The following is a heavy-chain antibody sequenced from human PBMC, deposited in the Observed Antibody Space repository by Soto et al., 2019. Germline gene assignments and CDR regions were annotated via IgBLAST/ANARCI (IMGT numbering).Heavy chain of an antibody. CDR1: GFTFSSYG. Sequence: QVQLVESGGGVVQPGRSLRLSCAASGFTFSSYGMHWVRQAPGKGLEWVAVIWYDGSNKYYADSVKGRFTISRDNSKNTLYLQMNSLRAEDTAVYYCARDEGDSSSSGYNWFDPWGQGTLVTVSS. CDR2: IWYDGSNK. D-gene: IGHD6-6*01. V-gene: IGHV3-33*01. J-gene: IGHJ5*02. CDR3: ARDEGDSSSSGYNWFDP.